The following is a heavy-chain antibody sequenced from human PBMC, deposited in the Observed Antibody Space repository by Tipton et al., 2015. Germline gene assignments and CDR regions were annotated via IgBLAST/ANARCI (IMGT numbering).Heavy chain of an antibody. D-gene: IGHD4-17*01. Sequence: RLVQSGAEVKKAGESLKISCKGSGYSFATYWIGWVRQMPGKGLEWMGIIFPGDSDTRYSPSFQGQVTISVDKSISTAYLQWSSLKASDTAMYYCARQTTVTTDLDYWGQGTLVTVSS. J-gene: IGHJ4*02. CDR2: IFPGDSDT. CDR1: GYSFATYW. V-gene: IGHV5-51*01. CDR3: ARQTTVTTDLDY.